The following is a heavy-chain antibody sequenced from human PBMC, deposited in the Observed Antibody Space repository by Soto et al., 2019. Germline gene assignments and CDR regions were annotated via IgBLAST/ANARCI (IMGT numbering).Heavy chain of an antibody. CDR2: IYYSGST. D-gene: IGHD4-17*01. Sequence: SETLSLTCTVSGGSISSYYWSWIRQPPGKGLEWIGYIYYSGSTNYNPSLTSRVTISVDTSKNQFSLKLSSVTAADTAVYYCARRRLWTTVTTIPTIPRRDAFDIWGQGTMVTVSS. CDR1: GGSISSYY. J-gene: IGHJ3*02. V-gene: IGHV4-59*08. CDR3: ARRRLWTTVTTIPTIPRRDAFDI.